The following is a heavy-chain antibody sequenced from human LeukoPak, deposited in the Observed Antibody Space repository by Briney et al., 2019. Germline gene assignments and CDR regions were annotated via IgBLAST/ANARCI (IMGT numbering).Heavy chain of an antibody. CDR3: ALQGGYSYGYSYFQH. CDR1: GYTFTSYG. V-gene: IGHV1-18*01. CDR2: ISAYNGNT. D-gene: IGHD5-18*01. Sequence: ASVKVSCKASGYTFTSYGISWVRQAPGQGLEWMGWISAYNGNTNYVQKLQSRVTMTTDTSTSTAYMELRSLRSDDTAVYYCALQGGYSYGYSYFQHWGQGTLVTVSS. J-gene: IGHJ1*01.